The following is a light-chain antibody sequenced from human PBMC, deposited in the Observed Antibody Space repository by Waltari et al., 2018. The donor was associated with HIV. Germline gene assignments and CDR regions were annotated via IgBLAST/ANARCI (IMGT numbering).Light chain of an antibody. CDR3: CAYAGSTTYVI. CDR2: EVS. Sequence: QSSLTQPAPVSGSPGQSITLPCPGPSGAVGGYNLFSCYQQHPGKAPKLMIYEVSKRPSGVSNRFSGSKSGNTASLTISGLQAEDEADYYCCAYAGSTTYVIFGGGTKLTVL. J-gene: IGLJ2*01. V-gene: IGLV2-23*02. CDR1: SGAVGGYNL.